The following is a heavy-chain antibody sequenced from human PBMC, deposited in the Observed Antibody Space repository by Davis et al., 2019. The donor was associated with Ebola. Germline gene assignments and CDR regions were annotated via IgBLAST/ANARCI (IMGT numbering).Heavy chain of an antibody. V-gene: IGHV3-23*01. D-gene: IGHD6-13*01. Sequence: GESLKISCAASGFTVSSNYMSWVRQAPGKGLEWVSAISGSGGSTYYADSVKGRFTISRDNSKNTLYLQMNSLRAEDTAVYYCAKDSSSYSSSWLFDYWGQGTLVTVSS. J-gene: IGHJ4*02. CDR2: ISGSGGST. CDR1: GFTVSSNY. CDR3: AKDSSSYSSSWLFDY.